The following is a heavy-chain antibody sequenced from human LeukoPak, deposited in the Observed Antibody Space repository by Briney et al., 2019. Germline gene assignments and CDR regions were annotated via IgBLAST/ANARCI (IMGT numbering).Heavy chain of an antibody. CDR1: GYSISSGYY. CDR3: ARHVSRLLFSGLGFDY. V-gene: IGHV4-38-2*02. D-gene: IGHD2-21*02. J-gene: IGHJ4*02. Sequence: PSETLSLTCTVSGYSISSGYYWGWIRQPPGKGLEWIGEINHSGSTNYNPSLKSRVTISVDTSKNQFSLKLSSVTAADTAVYYCARHVSRLLFSGLGFDYWGQGTLVTVSS. CDR2: INHSGST.